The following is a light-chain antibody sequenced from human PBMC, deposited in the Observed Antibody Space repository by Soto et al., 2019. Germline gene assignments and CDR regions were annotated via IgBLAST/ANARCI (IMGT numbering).Light chain of an antibody. CDR3: QQYTNWPPWT. CDR1: QTISTS. CDR2: LAS. V-gene: IGKV1-5*03. J-gene: IGKJ1*01. Sequence: DIQMTQSPSTRSATAGDRVTITCRASQTISTSLAWYQQKPGKAPKLLIYLASTLQSGVPARFSGSGSATEFTLSISSLQPDDFAVYYCQQYTNWPPWTFGRGTKVDIK.